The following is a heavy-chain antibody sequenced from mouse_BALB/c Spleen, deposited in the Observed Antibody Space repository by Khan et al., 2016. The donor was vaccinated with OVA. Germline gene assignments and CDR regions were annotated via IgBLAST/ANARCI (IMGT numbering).Heavy chain of an antibody. V-gene: IGHV1S81*02. J-gene: IGHJ3*01. Sequence: QVQLKQSGAELVKPGASVQLSCTASGYTFSSYWMLWVKQRLGQGLEWIGEINPSNGRTNYNEKFKSKATLTADKSSSTAYMQLSSLTSEDSAVYYCARTTMITTEFVYWCQGTLVTVSA. CDR2: INPSNGRT. D-gene: IGHD2-4*01. CDR1: GYTFSSYW. CDR3: ARTTMITTEFVY.